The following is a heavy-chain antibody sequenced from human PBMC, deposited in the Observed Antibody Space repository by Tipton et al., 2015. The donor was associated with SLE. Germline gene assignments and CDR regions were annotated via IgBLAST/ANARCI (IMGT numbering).Heavy chain of an antibody. V-gene: IGHV4-59*01. CDR2: VYKN. Sequence: TLSLTCYVTGVSISNYYWTWIRQSPGKGLEWIGNVYKNYNPSLESRVTISVDRSKNQFSLKVTSVTAADTAVYYCASAPHPYYFDYWGQGTLVTVSS. J-gene: IGHJ4*02. CDR3: ASAPHPYYFDY. CDR1: GVSISNYY.